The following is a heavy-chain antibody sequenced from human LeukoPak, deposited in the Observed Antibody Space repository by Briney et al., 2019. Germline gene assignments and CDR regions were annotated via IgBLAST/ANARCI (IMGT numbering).Heavy chain of an antibody. CDR1: GYGFTTYG. V-gene: IGHV1-18*01. D-gene: IGHD2/OR15-2a*01. CDR3: ARGVSNRWADF. CDR2: ITAYNGNT. Sequence: GASVKVSCKTSGYGFTTYGTNWVREAPGQGLEWMGWITAYNGNTNYAHKFQGRFTMTTDTYTRTFYMELRGLKSNDTAVYYCARGVSNRWADFWGQGTLVTVSS. J-gene: IGHJ4*02.